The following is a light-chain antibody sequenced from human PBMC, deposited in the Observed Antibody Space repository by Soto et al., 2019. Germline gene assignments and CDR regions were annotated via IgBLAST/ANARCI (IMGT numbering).Light chain of an antibody. J-gene: IGKJ1*01. CDR3: QQYGSSRT. CDR1: QSVSSSY. V-gene: IGKV3-20*01. Sequence: EIVLTQSPGTLSLSPGERATLSCRASQSVSSSYLAWYQQKPGQAPRLLIYGASSRSTGIPDRFSGSGSGPDFTLTISRLEPEDFAVYYCQQYGSSRTVGQGTKVEIK. CDR2: GAS.